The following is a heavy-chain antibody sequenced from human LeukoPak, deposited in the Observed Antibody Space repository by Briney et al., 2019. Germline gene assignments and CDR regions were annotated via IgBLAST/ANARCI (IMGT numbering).Heavy chain of an antibody. J-gene: IGHJ5*02. Sequence: GGSLRLSCAASGFTFSSYAMSWVRQAPGKGLEWVSAISGSGGSTYYADSVKGRFTISRDNSKNTLDLQMNSLRAEDTAVYYCAKGGLLWFGELFRFDPWGQGTLVTVSS. V-gene: IGHV3-23*01. CDR3: AKGGLLWFGELFRFDP. D-gene: IGHD3-10*01. CDR1: GFTFSSYA. CDR2: ISGSGGST.